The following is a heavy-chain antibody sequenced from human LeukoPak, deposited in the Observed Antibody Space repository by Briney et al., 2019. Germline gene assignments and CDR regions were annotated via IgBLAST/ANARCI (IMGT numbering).Heavy chain of an antibody. V-gene: IGHV1-18*01. CDR2: ISAYNGNT. CDR3: ARTLSDIRDGYNYWFDP. CDR1: GYTFTSYG. D-gene: IGHD5-24*01. J-gene: IGHJ5*02. Sequence: ASVKVSCKASGYTFTSYGIRWVRPAPGQGLEWMGWISAYNGNTNYAQKLQGRVTMTTDTSTSTAYMELRSLRSDDTAVYYCARTLSDIRDGYNYWFDPWGQGTLVTVSS.